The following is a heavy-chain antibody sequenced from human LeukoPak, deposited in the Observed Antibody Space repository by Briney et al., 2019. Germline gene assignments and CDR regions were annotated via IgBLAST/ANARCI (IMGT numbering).Heavy chain of an antibody. CDR1: GHIFTRYY. CDR3: ARGGYIYGYDY. CDR2: INPSAGST. Sequence: ASVKVSCKAPGHIFTRYYMHWVRQAPGQGLEWMGTINPSAGSTSYAQKFQGRITMTRDTSTTTVYMELSSLRSEDTAVFYCARGGYIYGYDYWGQGTLVTVSS. V-gene: IGHV1-46*01. D-gene: IGHD5-18*01. J-gene: IGHJ4*02.